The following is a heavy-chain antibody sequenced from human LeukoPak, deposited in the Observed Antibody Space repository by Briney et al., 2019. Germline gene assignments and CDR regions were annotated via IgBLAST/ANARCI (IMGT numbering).Heavy chain of an antibody. J-gene: IGHJ4*02. CDR1: GFNFNVYS. CDR3: ARSTEWFADY. Sequence: GGSLRLSCAASGFNFNVYSRNWVRQAPGKGLEWISYMTSDSNTIYYADSVRGRFTISRDNAKKSVYIELSNLRADDTAMYYCARSTEWFADYWGQGTLVTVSS. D-gene: IGHD3-3*01. V-gene: IGHV3-48*01. CDR2: MTSDSNTI.